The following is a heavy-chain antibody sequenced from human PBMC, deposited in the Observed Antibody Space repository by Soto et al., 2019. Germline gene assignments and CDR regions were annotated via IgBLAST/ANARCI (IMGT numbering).Heavy chain of an antibody. CDR3: ARVSLVRGVILLSYYYYGMDV. V-gene: IGHV1-69*06. D-gene: IGHD3-10*01. CDR1: GGTFSSYA. CDR2: IIPIFGTA. Sequence: QVQLVQSGAEVKKPGSSVKVSCKASGGTFSSYAISWVRQAPGQGLEWMGGIIPIFGTANYAQKFQGRVTISAANSTRTAYMELSSLGSEATAVYYCARVSLVRGVILLSYYYYGMDVWGQGTTVTVSS. J-gene: IGHJ6*02.